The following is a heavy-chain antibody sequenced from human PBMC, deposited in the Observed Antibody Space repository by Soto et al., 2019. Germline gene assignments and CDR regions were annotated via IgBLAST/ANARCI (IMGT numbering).Heavy chain of an antibody. D-gene: IGHD1-26*01. CDR2: VFWDGGE. V-gene: IGHV2-5*02. CDR1: GFSLTTTGVG. Sequence: QITLRESGPSLVKPTETLTLTCTFSGFSLTTTGVGVGWIRQPPGEALEWLAVVFWDGGERYSPSLKSRVTITKDTSKDQVVLTMTNMDPADTATYYCTQVYGSGSWGWYFHSWGQGTLGTVCS. CDR3: TQVYGSGSWGWYFHS. J-gene: IGHJ4*02.